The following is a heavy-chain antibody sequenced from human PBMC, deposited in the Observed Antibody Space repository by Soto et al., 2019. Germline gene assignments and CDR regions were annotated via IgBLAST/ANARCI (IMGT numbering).Heavy chain of an antibody. J-gene: IGHJ5*02. CDR2: IYHSGST. CDR1: GGSISSYY. Sequence: SETLSLTCTVSGGSISSYYWSWVRQPPGKGLEWIGEIYHSGSTNYNPSLKSRVTISVDTSKNQFSLKLSSVTAADTAVYYCASIYDSSGYYYGNNWFDPWGQGTLVTVSS. CDR3: ASIYDSSGYYYGNNWFDP. V-gene: IGHV4-59*12. D-gene: IGHD3-22*01.